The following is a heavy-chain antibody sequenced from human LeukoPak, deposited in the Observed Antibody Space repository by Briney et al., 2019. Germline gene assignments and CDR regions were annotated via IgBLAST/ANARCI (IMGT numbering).Heavy chain of an antibody. CDR2: ISSSGSTI. Sequence: QAGGSLRLSCAASGFTFSDYYMSWIRQAPGKGLGWVSYISSSGSTIYYADSVKGRFTISRDNAKNSLYLQMNSLRAEDTAVYYCASPGNGATTTSLDYWGQGTLVTVSS. D-gene: IGHD1-26*01. V-gene: IGHV3-11*01. CDR3: ASPGNGATTTSLDY. CDR1: GFTFSDYY. J-gene: IGHJ4*02.